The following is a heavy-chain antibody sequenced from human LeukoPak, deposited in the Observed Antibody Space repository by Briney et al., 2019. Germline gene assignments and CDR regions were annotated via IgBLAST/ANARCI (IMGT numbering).Heavy chain of an antibody. CDR2: IYYRGST. D-gene: IGHD2-21*02. CDR3: AREILANDCGGDCYDYYFDY. V-gene: IGHV4-30-4*01. CDR1: GGSISNGDYY. J-gene: IGHJ4*02. Sequence: SETLSLTCTVSGGSISNGDYYWSWIRQPPGKGLEWIGYIYYRGSTYYNPSLKSRVTISVDTSKNQFSLKLSSVTAADTAVYYCAREILANDCGGDCYDYYFDYWGQGTLVTVSS.